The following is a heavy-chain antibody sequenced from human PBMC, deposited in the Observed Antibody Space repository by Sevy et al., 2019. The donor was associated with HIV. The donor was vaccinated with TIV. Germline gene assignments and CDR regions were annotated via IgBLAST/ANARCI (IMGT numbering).Heavy chain of an antibody. V-gene: IGHV3-7*01. Sequence: GGSLRLSCAASGFTFSSHYMSWVRQAPGKGLEWVANIKQDGSDKFYVESVKGGFTISRDNAKNSLYLQLSGLGAEDTAMYFCAREALYYYDSERHYDDAFDMWGPGTMVTVSS. D-gene: IGHD3-22*01. J-gene: IGHJ3*02. CDR2: IKQDGSDK. CDR3: AREALYYYDSERHYDDAFDM. CDR1: GFTFSSHY.